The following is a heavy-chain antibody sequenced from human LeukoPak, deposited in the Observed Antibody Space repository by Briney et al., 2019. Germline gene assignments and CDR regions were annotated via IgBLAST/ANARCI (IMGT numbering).Heavy chain of an antibody. CDR3: ARANTRRGYFDY. J-gene: IGHJ4*02. Sequence: GRSLRLSCAASGFTFSSYAMHWVRQAPGKGLEWVAVISYDGSNKYYADSVKGRFTISRDNSKNTLYLQMNSLRAEDTAVYYCARANTRRGYFDYWGQGTLVTVSS. V-gene: IGHV3-30*04. CDR1: GFTFSSYA. CDR2: ISYDGSNK. D-gene: IGHD3-3*01.